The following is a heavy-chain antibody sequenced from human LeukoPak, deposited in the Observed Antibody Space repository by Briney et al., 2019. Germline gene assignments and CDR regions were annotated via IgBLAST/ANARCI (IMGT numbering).Heavy chain of an antibody. D-gene: IGHD2-15*01. CDR3: AKDTSAWWYHRACINV. CDR2: FSVTRDTT. CDR1: GFTHCNYA. Sequence: GGPLRLSCAASGFTHCNYAMSWLRQAPGGGLEWVSAFSVTRDTTFQADYVKGRFTTSRDNSKNTFSLQMSGLRVEDSAVYFCAKDTSAWWYHRACINVWGTGTTVTVSS. J-gene: IGHJ6*04. V-gene: IGHV3-23*01.